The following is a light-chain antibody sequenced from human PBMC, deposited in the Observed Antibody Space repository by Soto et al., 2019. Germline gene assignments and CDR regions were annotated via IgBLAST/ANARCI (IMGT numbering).Light chain of an antibody. CDR1: RSVSSN. V-gene: IGKV3-15*01. Sequence: EIVLTPSPGTLSLSPGERATLSCRASRSVSSNLAWYQQKPGQAPRLLIYGASTRATGIPARFSGSGSGTEFTLTISSLQSEDFAVYYCQQYNNWPPWTFGQGTKVDIK. J-gene: IGKJ1*01. CDR3: QQYNNWPPWT. CDR2: GAS.